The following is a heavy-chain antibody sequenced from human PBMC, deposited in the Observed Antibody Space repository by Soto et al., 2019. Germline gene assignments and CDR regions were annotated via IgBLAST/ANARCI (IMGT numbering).Heavy chain of an antibody. J-gene: IGHJ6*02. CDR2: IIPIFGTA. CDR3: ATAGTRFGVVIIVEGMDV. Sequence: EASVKVSCKASGCTFSIYAISWVRQAPGQGLEWMGGIIPIFGTANYAQKFQGRVTITADESTSTAYMELSSLRSEDTAVYYCATAGTRFGVVIIVEGMDVWGQGTTVTVSS. CDR1: GCTFSIYA. V-gene: IGHV1-69*13. D-gene: IGHD3-3*01.